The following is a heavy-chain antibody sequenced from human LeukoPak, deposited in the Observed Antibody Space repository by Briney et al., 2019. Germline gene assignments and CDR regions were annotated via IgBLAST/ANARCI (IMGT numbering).Heavy chain of an antibody. CDR3: AKNGGSRRSSDWFRFDY. V-gene: IGHV3-9*01. J-gene: IGHJ4*02. D-gene: IGHD6-19*01. CDR2: ISWNSGNI. CDR1: GFTFDDYA. Sequence: GGSLRLSCGASGFTFDDYAMHWVRQAPGKGLGWVSSISWNSGNIGYADSVKGRFTISRDNAKNSLYLEMNSLRAEDTALYYCAKNGGSRRSSDWFRFDYWGQGTLVTASS.